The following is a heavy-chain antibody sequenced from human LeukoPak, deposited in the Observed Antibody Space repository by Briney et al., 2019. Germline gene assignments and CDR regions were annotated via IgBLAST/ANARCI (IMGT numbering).Heavy chain of an antibody. V-gene: IGHV4-59*01. J-gene: IGHJ5*02. CDR3: ARAYSNNWFDP. CDR1: GGSFSGYY. Sequence: PSETLSLTCAVYGGSFSGYYWSWIRQPPGKGLEWIGYIYYSGSTNYNPSLKSRVTISVDTSKNQFSLKLSSVTAADTAVYYCARAYSNNWFDPWGQGTLVTVSS. CDR2: IYYSGST. D-gene: IGHD2-15*01.